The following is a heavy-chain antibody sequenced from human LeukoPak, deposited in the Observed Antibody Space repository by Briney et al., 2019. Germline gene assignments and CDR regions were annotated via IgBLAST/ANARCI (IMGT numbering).Heavy chain of an antibody. V-gene: IGHV3-23*01. CDR1: GFTFSSYA. CDR3: AKASGHYDFWSGYYSLREYYFDY. D-gene: IGHD3-3*01. J-gene: IGHJ4*02. CDR2: ISGSGGST. Sequence: GGSLGLSCAASGFTFSSYAMSWVRQAPGKGLEWVSAISGSGGSTYYADSVKGRFTISRDNSKNTLYLQMNSLRAEDTAVYYCAKASGHYDFWSGYYSLREYYFDYWGQGTLVTVSS.